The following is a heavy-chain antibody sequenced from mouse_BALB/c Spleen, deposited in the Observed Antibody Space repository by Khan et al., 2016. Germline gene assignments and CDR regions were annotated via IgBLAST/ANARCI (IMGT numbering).Heavy chain of an antibody. CDR3: ANWDWYVDV. J-gene: IGHJ1*01. CDR2: IDPANGNT. Sequence: VQLKESGAELVKPGASVKLSCTASGFNIKDTYMHWVKQRPEQGLEWIGRIDPANGNTKYDPKFQGKATITADTSSHTAYLQLSSLTSEDTAVYYCANWDWYVDVWGAGTTVTVAS. D-gene: IGHD4-1*01. CDR1: GFNIKDTY. V-gene: IGHV14-3*02.